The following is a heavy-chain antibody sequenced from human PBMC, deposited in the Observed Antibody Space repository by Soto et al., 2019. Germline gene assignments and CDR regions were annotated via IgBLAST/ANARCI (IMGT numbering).Heavy chain of an antibody. CDR3: ARHRFTSGSDYFDS. CDR2: INPRNGDT. V-gene: IGHV1-2*02. D-gene: IGHD3-16*02. J-gene: IGHJ4*02. Sequence: ASVKVSCKASGYTFTEYNLHWVRQAPGQGPEWMGSINPRNGDTDFAQKFQPRVTMTRDTSITTAYMEVFRLTSHDTAVYYCARHRFTSGSDYFDSWVQETLVTVSS. CDR1: GYTFTEYN.